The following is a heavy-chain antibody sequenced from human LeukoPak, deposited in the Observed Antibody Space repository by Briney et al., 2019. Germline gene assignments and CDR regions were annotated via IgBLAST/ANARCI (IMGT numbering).Heavy chain of an antibody. CDR3: ARVPVPAPYYYYMDV. V-gene: IGHV3-21*01. D-gene: IGHD2-2*01. CDR1: GFTFSSYS. J-gene: IGHJ6*03. Sequence: TGGSLRLSCAASGFTFSSYSMNWVRQAPGKGLEWVSSISSSSSYIYYADSVKGRFTISRDNAKNSLYLQMNSLRAEDTAVYYCARVPVPAPYYYYMDVWGEGTTVTVSS. CDR2: ISSSSSYI.